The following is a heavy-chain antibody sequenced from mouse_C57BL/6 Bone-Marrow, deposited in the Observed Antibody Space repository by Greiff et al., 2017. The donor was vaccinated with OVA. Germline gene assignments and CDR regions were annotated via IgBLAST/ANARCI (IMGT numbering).Heavy chain of an antibody. Sequence: ESGPGLVKPSQSLSLTCSVTGYSITSGYYWNWIRQFPGNKLEWMGYISYDGSNNYNPSLKNRISITRDTSKNQFFLKLNSMTTEDTATYYCARRLLLHFDYWGQGTTLTVSS. V-gene: IGHV3-6*01. CDR1: GYSITSGYY. CDR3: ARRLLLHFDY. D-gene: IGHD2-10*01. J-gene: IGHJ2*01. CDR2: ISYDGSN.